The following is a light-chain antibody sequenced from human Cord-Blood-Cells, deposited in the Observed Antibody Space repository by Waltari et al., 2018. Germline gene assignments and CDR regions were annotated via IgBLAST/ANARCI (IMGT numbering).Light chain of an antibody. J-gene: IGLJ2*01. CDR1: SSDVGGYNY. Sequence: QSALTQPPSVSGSPGQSITISCTGTSSDVGGYNYVSWYQQHQGTAPKLMLYEVSNRPSGVSNRFSGSKSGNTASLTISGLQAEDEADYYCSSYTSSSTLVFGGGTKLTVL. CDR2: EVS. V-gene: IGLV2-14*01. CDR3: SSYTSSSTLV.